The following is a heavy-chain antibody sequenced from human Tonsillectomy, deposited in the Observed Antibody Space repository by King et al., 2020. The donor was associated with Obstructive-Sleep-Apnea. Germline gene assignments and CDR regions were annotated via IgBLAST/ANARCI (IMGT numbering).Heavy chain of an antibody. D-gene: IGHD2-21*02. J-gene: IGHJ6*02. CDR3: ARFVTREAQVKCPYYGMDG. Sequence: VQLQQWGAGLLKPSETLSLTCAVYGGSFSGYYWSWIRQPPGEGLEWIGVINHSGSTTYNPSLKSRVTISVDTSKNPFSLKFTSVTAADTAVYSCARFVTREAQVKCPYYGMDGWGQGTTVTVSS. V-gene: IGHV4-34*01. CDR1: GGSFSGYY. CDR2: INHSGST.